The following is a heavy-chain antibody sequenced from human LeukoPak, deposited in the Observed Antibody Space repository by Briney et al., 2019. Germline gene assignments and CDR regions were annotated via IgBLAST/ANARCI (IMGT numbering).Heavy chain of an antibody. CDR2: MNPNSGNT. J-gene: IGHJ5*02. V-gene: IGHV1-8*01. Sequence: GASVKVSCKASGYTVTSYDINWVRQATGQGIEWMGWMNPNSGNTGYAQKFQGRVTMTRNTSISTAYMELSSLRSEDTAVYYCARSKRAYPNWFDPWGQGTLVTVSS. D-gene: IGHD1-26*01. CDR1: GYTVTSYD. CDR3: ARSKRAYPNWFDP.